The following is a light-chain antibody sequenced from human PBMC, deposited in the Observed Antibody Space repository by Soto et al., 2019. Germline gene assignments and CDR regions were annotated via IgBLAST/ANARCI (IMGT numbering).Light chain of an antibody. V-gene: IGKV3-20*01. J-gene: IGKJ2*01. CDR2: GAS. CDR3: QQYGSLSFT. Sequence: EIVLTQSPATLSLSPGEGATLSCRASHSVASTYLAWYQQKPGLAPRLIIYGASNRASGTPDRFSGGGSGTDFTLTISRLEPEDFAVYYCQQYGSLSFTFGQGTKLEIK. CDR1: HSVASTY.